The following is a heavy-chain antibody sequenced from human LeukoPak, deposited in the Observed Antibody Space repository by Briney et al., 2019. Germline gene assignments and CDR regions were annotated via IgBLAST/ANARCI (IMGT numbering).Heavy chain of an antibody. CDR2: ISAYNGNT. CDR1: GYTFTSYG. V-gene: IGHV1-18*01. D-gene: IGHD5-24*01. Sequence: ASVKVSCKASGYTFTSYGISWVRQAPGQGLEWMGWISAYNGNTNYAQKLQGRVTMTTDTSTSTAYMELRSLRSDDTAVYYCARWRDGYNSYYYYYMDVWGKGTTVTVSS. CDR3: ARWRDGYNSYYYYYMDV. J-gene: IGHJ6*03.